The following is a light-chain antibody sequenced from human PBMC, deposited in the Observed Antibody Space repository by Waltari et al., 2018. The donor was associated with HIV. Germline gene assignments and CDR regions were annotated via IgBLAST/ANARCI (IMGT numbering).Light chain of an antibody. Sequence: QSALTQPASVSGSPGQSITISCTGTSSAVGGYNYVSWYQQHPGKAPKLMIYEVSNRPSGVSNRFSGSKSGNTASLTISGLQAEDEADYYCSSYTSSSTPGVVFGGGTKLTVL. J-gene: IGLJ2*01. CDR3: SSYTSSSTPGVV. V-gene: IGLV2-14*01. CDR1: SSAVGGYNY. CDR2: EVS.